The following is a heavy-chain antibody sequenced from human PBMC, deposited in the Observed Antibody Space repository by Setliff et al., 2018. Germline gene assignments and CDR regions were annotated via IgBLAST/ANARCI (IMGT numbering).Heavy chain of an antibody. CDR2: IFHSGST. V-gene: IGHV4-31*03. D-gene: IGHD7-27*01. J-gene: IGHJ4*02. CDR1: GDSISSGSYY. Sequence: SETLSLTCTVSGDSISSGSYYWNWIRQHPEKGLGWLGYIFHSGSTHYNSSLKSRVSISVDTSKNQFSLNLNSVTAADTAVYYCATLTGDRGVDYWGQGRLVTVSS. CDR3: ATLTGDRGVDY.